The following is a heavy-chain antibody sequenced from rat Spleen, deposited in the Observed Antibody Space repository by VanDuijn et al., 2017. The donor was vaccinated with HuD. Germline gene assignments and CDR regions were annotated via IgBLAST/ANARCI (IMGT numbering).Heavy chain of an antibody. J-gene: IGHJ2*01. CDR3: ARERDYSRYFDY. CDR2: INTDSCRT. CDR1: GFTFSSYV. D-gene: IGHD1-8*01. V-gene: IGHV5-43*01. Sequence: EVQLVESGGGLVQPGSSLKVSCVASGFTFSSYVMHWFRQAPENGIEWLAYINTDSCRTHYEETVKGRFTISRDKAKNTVDMQLICLRSEDTAIYFCARERDYSRYFDYWGQGVMVTVSS.